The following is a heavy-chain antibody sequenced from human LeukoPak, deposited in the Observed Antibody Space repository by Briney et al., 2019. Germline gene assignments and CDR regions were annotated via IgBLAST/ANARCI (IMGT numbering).Heavy chain of an antibody. Sequence: GGSLRLSCAASGFTFSSYSMNWVRQAPGKGLEWVAYISSSSSTIYYAESVKGRFTISRDNAKNSLYLQMNSLRAEDTAVFYCARASYDSAGYYSGAGARADYWGQGTLVTVSS. CDR1: GFTFSSYS. D-gene: IGHD3-22*01. V-gene: IGHV3-48*01. CDR3: ARASYDSAGYYSGAGARADY. J-gene: IGHJ4*02. CDR2: ISSSSSTI.